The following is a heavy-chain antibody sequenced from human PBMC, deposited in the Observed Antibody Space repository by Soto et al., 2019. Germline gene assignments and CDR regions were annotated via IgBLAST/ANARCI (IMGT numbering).Heavy chain of an antibody. Sequence: QVQLVQSGAEVKKPGASVKVSCKASGYTFTSYGISWVRQAPGQGLEWMGWISAYNGNTNYAQKRQGRVTMTTDTSTSTAYMELRRLRSDDTAVYYCARGAQPGYDYIWGSYRDDAFDIWGQGTMVTVSS. V-gene: IGHV1-18*01. CDR2: ISAYNGNT. CDR1: GYTFTSYG. CDR3: ARGAQPGYDYIWGSYRDDAFDI. J-gene: IGHJ3*02. D-gene: IGHD3-16*02.